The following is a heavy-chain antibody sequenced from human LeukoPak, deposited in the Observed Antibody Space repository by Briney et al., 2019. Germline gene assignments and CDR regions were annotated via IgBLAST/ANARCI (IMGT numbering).Heavy chain of an antibody. D-gene: IGHD6-13*01. J-gene: IGHJ6*02. V-gene: IGHV2-70*11. CDR2: IDWDDDK. CDR1: GCSLSTSGMC. CDR3: ARIAGIAAAGIYYYGMDV. Sequence: PGPTLVNPTQTLTLSCTFSGCSLSTSGMCVSWIRQPPGKALEWLARIDWDDDKYYSTSLKTRLTISKDTSKNQVVLTMTNMDPVDTATYYCARIAGIAAAGIYYYGMDVWGQGTTVTVSS.